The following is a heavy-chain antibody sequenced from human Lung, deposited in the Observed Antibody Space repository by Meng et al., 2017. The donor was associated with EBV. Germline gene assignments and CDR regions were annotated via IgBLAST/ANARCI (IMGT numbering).Heavy chain of an antibody. Sequence: QVPLQESGPGLVKPSQTLSLTCTVSGGSISSGGYYWSWIRQHPGKGLEWIGYIYYSGSTYYTPSLKGRVTISVDTSKNQFSLKLSSVTAADTAVYYCARGGWSSSWGNWGQGTLVTVSS. V-gene: IGHV4-31*03. CDR2: IYYSGST. CDR1: GGSISSGGYY. D-gene: IGHD6-13*01. J-gene: IGHJ4*02. CDR3: ARGGWSSSWGN.